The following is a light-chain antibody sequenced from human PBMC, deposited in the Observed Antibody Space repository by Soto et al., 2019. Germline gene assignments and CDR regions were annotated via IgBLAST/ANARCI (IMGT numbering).Light chain of an antibody. J-gene: IGLJ1*01. CDR1: SSDVGGYNY. Sequence: QSALTQPRSVSGSPGQSVTISCTGTSSDVGGYNYVSWYQQHPGKAPELMIYDVSKRPSGVPDRFSGSKSGNTASLTISGLQAEDEADYYCCSYASSSTYVFGTGTKVTVL. CDR2: DVS. V-gene: IGLV2-11*01. CDR3: CSYASSSTYV.